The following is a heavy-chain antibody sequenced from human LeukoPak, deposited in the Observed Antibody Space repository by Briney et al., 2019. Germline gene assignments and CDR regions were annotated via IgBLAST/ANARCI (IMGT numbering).Heavy chain of an antibody. V-gene: IGHV4-39*01. J-gene: IGHJ4*02. D-gene: IGHD3-3*01. Sequence: SETLSLTCTVSGGSISSSSYYWGWIRQPPGKGVEWIGRFYYSGSTYYNPALKSRVTISVEPSKNQFSLTLSSVTAAVTAVYYCAILTYYDFWSGQVYYFDYWGQGTLVTVSS. CDR1: GGSISSSSYY. CDR3: AILTYYDFWSGQVYYFDY. CDR2: FYYSGST.